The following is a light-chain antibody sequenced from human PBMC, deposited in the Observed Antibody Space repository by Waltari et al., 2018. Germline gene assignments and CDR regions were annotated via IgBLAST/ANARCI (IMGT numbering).Light chain of an antibody. CDR1: ENIMTH. Sequence: CRSSENIMTHLKWDHHRPGKGPKALLYDASSLQSGVPSKFSGSGSATEFTLTISGLQPEDVATYYCQQGHSAPWTFGQGTRVEI. J-gene: IGKJ1*01. CDR2: DAS. V-gene: IGKV1-39*01. CDR3: QQGHSAPWT.